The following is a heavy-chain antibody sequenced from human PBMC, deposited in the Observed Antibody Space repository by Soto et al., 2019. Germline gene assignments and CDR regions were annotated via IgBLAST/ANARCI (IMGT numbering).Heavy chain of an antibody. CDR3: ARSQSYGDYGY. Sequence: ASETLSLTCTVSGGSISGYYWSWIRQPPGKGLEWIGYIYSSGSTNYNPSLKSRVTISVDTSKNQFSLKLSSVTAADTAVYYCARSQSYGDYGYWGQGTLVTVSS. CDR1: GGSISGYY. J-gene: IGHJ4*02. CDR2: IYSSGST. D-gene: IGHD4-17*01. V-gene: IGHV4-59*01.